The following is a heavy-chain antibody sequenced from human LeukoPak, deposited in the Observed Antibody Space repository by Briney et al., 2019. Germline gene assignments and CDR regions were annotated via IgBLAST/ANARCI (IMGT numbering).Heavy chain of an antibody. J-gene: IGHJ4*02. CDR1: GFTFSSYW. Sequence: GGSLRLPCAASGFTFSSYWMHWVRQAPGKGLVWVSRINSDGSYTNDADSVKGRFTISRDNAKNTLYLQMNSLRAEDTAIYYCAKGRTSYDFWGQGTLVTVSS. D-gene: IGHD1-14*01. CDR2: INSDGSYT. V-gene: IGHV3-74*01. CDR3: AKGRTSYDF.